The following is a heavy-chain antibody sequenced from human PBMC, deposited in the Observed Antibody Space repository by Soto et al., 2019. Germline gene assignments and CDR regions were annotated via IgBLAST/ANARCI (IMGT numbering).Heavy chain of an antibody. CDR2: INPSGGST. CDR3: ARDEFGDYFDY. J-gene: IGHJ4*02. Sequence: QVQLVQSGAEVKKPGASVKVSCNASGYTFTSYYMHWVRQAPGQGLEWMGIINPSGGSTSYAQKFQGRVTMTRDTSTSTVYMELSSLRSEDTAVYYCARDEFGDYFDYWGQGTLVTVSS. V-gene: IGHV1-46*03. D-gene: IGHD3-10*01. CDR1: GYTFTSYY.